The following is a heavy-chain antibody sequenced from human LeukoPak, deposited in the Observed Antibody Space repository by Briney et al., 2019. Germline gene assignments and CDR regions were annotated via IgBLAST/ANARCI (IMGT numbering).Heavy chain of an antibody. CDR3: TRMGYIDEGIDY. Sequence: GGSLRLSCAVSGFIFSNYWMTWVRQAPGKGLEWVANIKQDGSKKSYVDSVKGRFTISRDNAKNSLYLQMSSLRAEDTAIYYCTRMGYIDEGIDYWGQGTLVTVSS. J-gene: IGHJ4*02. D-gene: IGHD5-24*01. CDR1: GFIFSNYW. CDR2: IKQDGSKK. V-gene: IGHV3-7*01.